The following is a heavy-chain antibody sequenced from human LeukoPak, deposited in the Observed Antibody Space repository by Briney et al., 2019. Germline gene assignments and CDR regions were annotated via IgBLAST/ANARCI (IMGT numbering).Heavy chain of an antibody. CDR2: INPNSGGT. V-gene: IGHV1-2*04. Sequence: GASVKVSCKASGYTFTGYYMHWVRQAPGQGLEWMGWINPNSGGTNYAQKFQGWVTMTRDTSISTAYMELSRLRSDDTAAYYCARARGTLTTMTTSKTNNWFDPWGQGTLVTVSS. D-gene: IGHD4-17*01. CDR1: GYTFTGYY. J-gene: IGHJ5*02. CDR3: ARARGTLTTMTTSKTNNWFDP.